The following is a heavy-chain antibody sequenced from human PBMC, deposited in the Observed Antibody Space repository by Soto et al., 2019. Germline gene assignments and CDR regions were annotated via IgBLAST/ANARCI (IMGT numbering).Heavy chain of an antibody. CDR1: GGSMNSHDYY. CDR3: ARGDVRGRLDI. Sequence: QQQLQESGPGLVKPSQTLSLTCTVSGGSMNSHDYYWRWIRQPPGKGLEWIGYIHNSGSTYYNPSLKSRLTISSDMSKNQFSLRLNAVTAADTALYFSARGDVRGRLDIWGQGTKVTVSS. J-gene: IGHJ3*02. V-gene: IGHV4-30-4*01. D-gene: IGHD3-10*01. CDR2: IHNSGST.